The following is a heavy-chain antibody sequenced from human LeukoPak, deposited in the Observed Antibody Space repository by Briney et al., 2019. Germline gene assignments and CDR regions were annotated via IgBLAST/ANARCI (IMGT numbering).Heavy chain of an antibody. J-gene: IGHJ4*02. CDR2: IYTSGST. V-gene: IGHV4-61*02. CDR1: GGSISSGSYY. CDR3: ARWSSSWYYFDY. D-gene: IGHD6-13*01. Sequence: SETLSLTCTVSGGSISSGSYYWSGIRQPAEKGLEWIGRIYTSGSTNYNPSLKSRVTISVDTSKNQFSLKLSSVTAADTAVYYCARWSSSWYYFDYWGQGTLVTVSS.